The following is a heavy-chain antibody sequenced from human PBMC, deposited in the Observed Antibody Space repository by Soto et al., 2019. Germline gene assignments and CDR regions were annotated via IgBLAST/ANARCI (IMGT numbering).Heavy chain of an antibody. CDR1: GYTFTSYA. CDR2: INAGNGNT. V-gene: IGHV1-3*01. Sequence: QVQLVQSGAEVKKPGASVKVSCKASGYTFTSYAMPWVRQAPGHMLERMGWINAGNGNTKYSQKFQGRVTNTSDTSASTAYMALSSLRSEDTAVYYCARGPGGPDGPGDYWGQGTLVTVSS. D-gene: IGHD2-15*01. CDR3: ARGPGGPDGPGDY. J-gene: IGHJ4*02.